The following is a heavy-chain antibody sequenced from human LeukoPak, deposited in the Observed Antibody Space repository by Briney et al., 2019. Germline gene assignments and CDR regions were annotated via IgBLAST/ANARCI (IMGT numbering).Heavy chain of an antibody. J-gene: IGHJ4*02. V-gene: IGHV3-30-3*01. Sequence: GGSLRLSCAASGFTFSSYAMHWVRQAPGKGLEWVAVISYDGSNKYYADSVKGRFTISRDNSKNTLYLQMNSLRAEDTAVYYCARDINRGNYIFDYWGQGTLVTVSS. D-gene: IGHD1-7*01. CDR1: GFTFSSYA. CDR3: ARDINRGNYIFDY. CDR2: ISYDGSNK.